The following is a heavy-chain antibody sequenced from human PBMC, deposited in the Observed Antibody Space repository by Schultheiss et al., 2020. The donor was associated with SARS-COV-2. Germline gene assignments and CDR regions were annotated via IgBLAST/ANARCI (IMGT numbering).Heavy chain of an antibody. CDR1: GFTFSSYA. CDR2: ISGSGGST. J-gene: IGHJ4*02. Sequence: AGSLRLSCAASGFTFSSYAMSWVRQAPGKGLEWVSAISGSGGSTYYADSVKGRFTISRDNSKNTLYLQMNSLRVEDTAVYYCAKELEYDFWSGYASGPFDYWGQGTLVTVSS. V-gene: IGHV3-23*01. CDR3: AKELEYDFWSGYASGPFDY. D-gene: IGHD3-3*01.